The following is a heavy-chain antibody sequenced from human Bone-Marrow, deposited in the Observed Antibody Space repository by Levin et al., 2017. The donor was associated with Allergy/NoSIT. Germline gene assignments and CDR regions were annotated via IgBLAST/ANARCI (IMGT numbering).Heavy chain of an antibody. Sequence: AGGSLRLSCAASGFTFNSYAMSWVRQAPGEGLEWVSAISASGRSTYYADSVKGRFTISRDNSKNTLCLQMSVLRAEDTAVYYCSKVRRGSGWYSESWGQGTVVAVSS. CDR3: SKVRRGSGWYSES. CDR2: ISASGRST. D-gene: IGHD6-19*01. V-gene: IGHV3-23*01. J-gene: IGHJ4*02. CDR1: GFTFNSYA.